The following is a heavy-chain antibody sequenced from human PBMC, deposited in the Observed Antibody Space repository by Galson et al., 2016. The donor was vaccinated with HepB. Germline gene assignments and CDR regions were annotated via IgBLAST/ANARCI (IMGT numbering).Heavy chain of an antibody. CDR1: GGTFSSHA. D-gene: IGHD6-6*01. CDR3: ARDPTEAWSSSSGGWALDI. J-gene: IGHJ3*02. Sequence: SVKVSCKASGGTFSSHAINWLRQAPGQGLEWMGGIIPKFGTAKYAQKFQGRLTITADMSTNIAYMELVSLRSEDTAVYYCARDPTEAWSSSSGGWALDIWGQGTTVTVSS. V-gene: IGHV1-69*06. CDR2: IIPKFGTA.